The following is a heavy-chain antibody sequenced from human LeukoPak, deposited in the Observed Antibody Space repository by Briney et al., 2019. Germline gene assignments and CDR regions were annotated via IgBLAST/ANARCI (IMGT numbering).Heavy chain of an antibody. D-gene: IGHD2-8*01. V-gene: IGHV3-33*01. CDR2: IWHDGSDE. Sequence: EGSLRLSCAASGFNFNTYGMHWVRQTPGKGLEWVAVIWHDGSDEYYADSVKGRFTISRDNSKSLVYLQMDSLRDEDTAVYYCAGEVVRDVSGVDYTWLDPWGQGTLVFVS. CDR3: AGEVVRDVSGVDYTWLDP. CDR1: GFNFNTYG. J-gene: IGHJ5*02.